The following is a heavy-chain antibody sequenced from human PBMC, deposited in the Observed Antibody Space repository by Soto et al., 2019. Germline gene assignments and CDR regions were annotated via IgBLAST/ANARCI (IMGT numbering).Heavy chain of an antibody. CDR3: AREGSGSYGFDY. CDR1: GFTFSSYS. D-gene: IGHD1-26*01. J-gene: IGHJ4*02. Sequence: EVQLVESGGGLVKPGGSLRLSCAASGFTFSSYSMNWVRQAPGKGLEWVSSISSSSSSIYYADSVKGRFTISRDNAKNSLYRQMNSLGAEHTAVYYCAREGSGSYGFDYWGQGSLVTVSS. V-gene: IGHV3-21*01. CDR2: ISSSSSSI.